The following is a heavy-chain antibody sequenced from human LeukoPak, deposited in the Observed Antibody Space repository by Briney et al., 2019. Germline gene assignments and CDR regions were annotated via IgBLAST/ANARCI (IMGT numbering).Heavy chain of an antibody. D-gene: IGHD6-13*01. CDR3: AKGYGIAAAGTSFYY. V-gene: IGHV3-43D*03. J-gene: IGHJ4*02. CDR1: GFTFDDYA. CDR2: ISWDGGST. Sequence: PGGSLRLSCAASGFTFDDYAMHWVRQAPGKGLERVSLISWDGGSTYYADSVKGRFAISRDNSKNTLYLQMNSLRAEDTAVYYCAKGYGIAAAGTSFYYWGQGTLVTVSS.